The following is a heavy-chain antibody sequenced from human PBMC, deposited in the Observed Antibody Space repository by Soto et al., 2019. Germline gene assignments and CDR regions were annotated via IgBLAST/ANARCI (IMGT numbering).Heavy chain of an antibody. CDR3: VRAPEQRPFDY. CDR2: INSAGTDV. J-gene: IGHJ4*02. V-gene: IGHV3-74*03. CDR1: GFTLSDNW. D-gene: IGHD6-25*01. Sequence: EVQLVESGGGLVQPGGSLRLSCAASGFTLSDNWIHWVRRAPGKGLMWVSRINSAGTDVTYADSVKGRLTFSRDNAKNTLYLQMDSLRVEDTAMYYCVRAPEQRPFDYWGQGTLVTVSS.